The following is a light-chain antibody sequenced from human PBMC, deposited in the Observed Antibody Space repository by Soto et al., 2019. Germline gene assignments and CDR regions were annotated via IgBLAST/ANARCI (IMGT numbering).Light chain of an antibody. Sequence: QSALTQPASVSGSPGQSITISCTGTSSDVGGYNYVSWYQHHPGKAPKLMIYEVSNRPSGVSNRFSGSKSSNTASLTISGLQAEDEADYYCSSYTGSSTPVFGGGTKLTVL. J-gene: IGLJ3*02. CDR1: SSDVGGYNY. CDR3: SSYTGSSTPV. CDR2: EVS. V-gene: IGLV2-14*01.